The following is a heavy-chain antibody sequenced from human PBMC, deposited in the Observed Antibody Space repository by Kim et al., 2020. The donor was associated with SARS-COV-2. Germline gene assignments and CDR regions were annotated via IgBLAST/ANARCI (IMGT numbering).Heavy chain of an antibody. CDR3: ATEHSVSSFARFDF. V-gene: IGHV3-30*02. D-gene: IGHD1-26*01. Sequence: ADSGKGRFTISKDHSKNTLYLQMNSLRSEDTAVYYCATEHSVSSFARFDFWGQGTLVTVSS. J-gene: IGHJ4*02.